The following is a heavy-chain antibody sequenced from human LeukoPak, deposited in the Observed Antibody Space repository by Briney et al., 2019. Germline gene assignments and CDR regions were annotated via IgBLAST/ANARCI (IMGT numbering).Heavy chain of an antibody. D-gene: IGHD2-2*01. CDR2: ISGSGGST. Sequence: PGGSLRLSCAASGFTFSNYAMNWVRQAPGKGLEWVSGISGSGGSTYYADSVKGRFTISRDNSKNTLYLQMNSLRAEDAAVYYCAKGYQHPDYWGQGTLVTVSS. CDR3: AKGYQHPDY. V-gene: IGHV3-23*01. CDR1: GFTFSNYA. J-gene: IGHJ4*02.